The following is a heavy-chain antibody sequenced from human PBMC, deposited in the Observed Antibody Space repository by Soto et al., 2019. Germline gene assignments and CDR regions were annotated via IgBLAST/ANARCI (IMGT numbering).Heavy chain of an antibody. V-gene: IGHV1-69*12. D-gene: IGHD2-21*02. CDR3: ARGSRGGNSNCYYGMDV. CDR2: IIPIFGTA. J-gene: IGHJ6*02. CDR1: GGTFSSYA. Sequence: QVQLVQSGAEVKKPGSSVKVSCKASGGTFSSYAISWVRQAPGQGLEWMGGIIPIFGTANYAQKFQGRVTITADESTSRGYRELSSLRSEDTAVYYCARGSRGGNSNCYYGMDVWGQGTTVTVSS.